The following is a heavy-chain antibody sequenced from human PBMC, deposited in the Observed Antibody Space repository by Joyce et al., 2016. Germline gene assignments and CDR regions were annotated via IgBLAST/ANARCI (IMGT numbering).Heavy chain of an antibody. CDR3: ARERGRYCTGGTCPRGNWFDP. D-gene: IGHD2-8*02. V-gene: IGHV4-34*01. J-gene: IGHJ5*02. CDR1: GGSFSNYY. Sequence: QVELKQWGAGLLKPSETLSLTCAVYGGSFSNYYWSWIRQSPGKGLERIGEINDAGGANYNPSLKSRVTISIDTSKKQFSLILTSVTAADRAVYYCARERGRYCTGGTCPRGNWFDPWGQGTLVAVSS. CDR2: INDAGGA.